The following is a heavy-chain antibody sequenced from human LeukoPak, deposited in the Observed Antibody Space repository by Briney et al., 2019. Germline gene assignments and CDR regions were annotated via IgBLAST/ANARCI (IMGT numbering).Heavy chain of an antibody. J-gene: IGHJ4*02. Sequence: GASVKVSCKASGCTFSSYAISWVRQAPGQGLEWMGGIIPIFGTANYAQKFQGRVTITADESTSTAYMELSSLRSEDTAVYYCARVSDSSGWSSDYWGQGTLVTVSS. CDR2: IIPIFGTA. CDR3: ARVSDSSGWSSDY. V-gene: IGHV1-69*13. CDR1: GCTFSSYA. D-gene: IGHD6-19*01.